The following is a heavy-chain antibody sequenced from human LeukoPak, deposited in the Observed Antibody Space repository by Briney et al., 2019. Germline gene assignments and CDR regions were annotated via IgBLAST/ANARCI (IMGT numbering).Heavy chain of an antibody. D-gene: IGHD2/OR15-2a*01. CDR2: INSDGSST. CDR1: GFTFSSYW. CDR3: ARDSRRGLWPLGY. V-gene: IGHV3-74*01. J-gene: IGHJ4*02. Sequence: GGSLRLSCAASGFTFSSYWMHWVRQAPGKGLVWVSRINSDGSSTIYADPVKGRFTISRDNSKNTLYLQMNSLRAEDTAVYYCARDSRRGLWPLGYWGQGTLVTVSS.